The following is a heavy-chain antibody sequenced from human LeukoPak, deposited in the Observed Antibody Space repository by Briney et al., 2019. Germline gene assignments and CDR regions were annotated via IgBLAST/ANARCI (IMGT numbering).Heavy chain of an antibody. D-gene: IGHD3-22*01. J-gene: IGHJ5*02. CDR2: IYTRGST. Sequence: KPSETLSLTCTVSGGSISSYYWSWIRQPAGKGLEWIGRIYTRGSTNYNPSLKSRVTMSVDTSKNQFSLKLSSVTAADTAVYYCAKEMTVVVSYWFDPWGQGTLVTVSS. CDR3: AKEMTVVVSYWFDP. CDR1: GGSISSYY. V-gene: IGHV4-4*07.